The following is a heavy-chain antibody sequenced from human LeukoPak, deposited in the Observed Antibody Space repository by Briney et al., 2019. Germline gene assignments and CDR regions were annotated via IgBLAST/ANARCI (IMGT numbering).Heavy chain of an antibody. V-gene: IGHV1-18*01. CDR3: ARGGSFGTY. J-gene: IGHJ4*02. D-gene: IGHD3-10*01. CDR2: ISAYNGNS. CDR1: GYTFTSYT. Sequence: ASVKVSCKASGYTFTSYTISWVRQAPGQGLEWMGWISAYNGNSKYAQKFQARITLTTDTSTSTAYMERRSLRSDDTAVYYCARGGSFGTYWGQGTLVTVSS.